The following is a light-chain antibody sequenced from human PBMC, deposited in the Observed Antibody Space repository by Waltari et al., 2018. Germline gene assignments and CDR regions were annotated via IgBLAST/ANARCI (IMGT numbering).Light chain of an antibody. CDR2: QDS. CDR1: KLGDKY. CDR3: QAWDSNTVV. V-gene: IGLV3-1*01. J-gene: IGLJ2*01. Sequence: SYELTQPPSVSVSPGQTASITCSGDKLGDKYASWYQQKPGQSPVLGIYQDSKRPSGIPERFSGSNSGNTATLTISGTRAMDEADYYCQAWDSNTVVFGGGTKLTVL.